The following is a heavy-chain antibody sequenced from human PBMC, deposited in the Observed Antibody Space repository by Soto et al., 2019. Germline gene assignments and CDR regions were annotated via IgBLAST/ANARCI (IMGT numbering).Heavy chain of an antibody. V-gene: IGHV3-23*05. CDR3: AHPRGYGVFDAYDI. CDR2: IYGSGRGI. CDR1: GLPHSNFA. J-gene: IGHJ3*02. D-gene: IGHD4-17*01. Sequence: GGSLRLSCTASGLPHSNFAMMWVRQAPGKGLECVSGIYGSGRGIEYADSVKGRFTISRDNSKNTVYLQMTDLRADDTAIYYCAHPRGYGVFDAYDIWGQGAMVTVSS.